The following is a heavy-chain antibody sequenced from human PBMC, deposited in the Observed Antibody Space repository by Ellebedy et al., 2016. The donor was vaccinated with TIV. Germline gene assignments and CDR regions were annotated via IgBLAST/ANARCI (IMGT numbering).Heavy chain of an antibody. J-gene: IGHJ4*02. CDR3: ARDEAEVGATFFGY. D-gene: IGHD1-26*01. CDR1: GLTFSEAW. Sequence: PGGSLRLSCAASGLTFSEAWMNWVRQAPGKGLEWLSGITGGGDTTYYADSVKGRFTISRDNAKNSLYLQMNSMRDEDTAVYYCARDEAEVGATFFGYWGQGTLVTVSS. CDR2: ITGGGDTT. V-gene: IGHV3-48*02.